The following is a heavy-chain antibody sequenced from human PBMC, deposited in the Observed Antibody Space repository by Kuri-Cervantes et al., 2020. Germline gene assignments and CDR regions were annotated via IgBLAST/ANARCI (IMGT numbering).Heavy chain of an antibody. V-gene: IGHV3-30*04. D-gene: IGHD2-15*01. CDR1: GFTFSSYA. J-gene: IGHJ5*02. Sequence: GGSLRLSCAASGFTFSSYAMHWVRQAPGKGLEWVAVISYDGSNKYYADSVKGRFTISRDNSKNTLYLQMNSLRAEDTAVYYCAKDGAGMVVSNWFDPWGQGTLVTVSS. CDR3: AKDGAGMVVSNWFDP. CDR2: ISYDGSNK.